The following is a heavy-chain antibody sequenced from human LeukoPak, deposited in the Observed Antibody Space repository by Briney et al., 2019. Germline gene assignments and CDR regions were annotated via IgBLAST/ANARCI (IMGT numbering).Heavy chain of an antibody. CDR3: ARAPTLLWFGELLSALTPKYYFDY. Sequence: ASVKVSCKASGYTFTSYGISWVRQAPGQGLEWMGWISAYNGNTSYAQKLQGRVTMTTDTSTSTAYMELRSLRSDDTAVYYCARAPTLLWFGELLSALTPKYYFDYWGQGTLVTVSS. D-gene: IGHD3-10*01. CDR2: ISAYNGNT. V-gene: IGHV1-18*01. CDR1: GYTFTSYG. J-gene: IGHJ4*02.